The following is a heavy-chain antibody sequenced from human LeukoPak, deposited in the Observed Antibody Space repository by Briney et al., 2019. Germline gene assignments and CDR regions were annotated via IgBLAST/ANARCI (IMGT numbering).Heavy chain of an antibody. CDR3: ARVLAAAGPRHFDL. D-gene: IGHD6-13*01. Sequence: GGSLRLSCAASGFTFSSYDMHWVRQATGKGLEWVSAIGTAGDTCYPGSVKGRFTISRENAKNSLYLQMNSLRAGDTAVYYCARVLAAAGPRHFDLWGRGTLVTVSS. V-gene: IGHV3-13*01. J-gene: IGHJ2*01. CDR1: GFTFSSYD. CDR2: IGTAGDT.